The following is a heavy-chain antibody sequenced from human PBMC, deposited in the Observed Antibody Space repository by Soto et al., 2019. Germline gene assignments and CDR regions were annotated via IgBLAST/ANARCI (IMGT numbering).Heavy chain of an antibody. V-gene: IGHV1-69*06. CDR3: ARSVDTAMSNDY. D-gene: IGHD5-18*01. CDR2: IIPIFGTA. J-gene: IGHJ4*02. CDR1: GGTFSSYA. Sequence: VKVSCKASGGTFSSYAISWVRQAPGQGLEWMGGIIPIFGTANYAQKFQGRVTITADKSTSTAYMELSSLRSEDTAVYYCARSVDTAMSNDYWGRGTLVTVSS.